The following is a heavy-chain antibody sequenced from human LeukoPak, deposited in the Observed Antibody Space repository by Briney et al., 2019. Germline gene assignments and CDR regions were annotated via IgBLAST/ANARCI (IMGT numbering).Heavy chain of an antibody. CDR2: INHSGST. D-gene: IGHD3-22*01. CDR1: GGSFSGYY. J-gene: IGHJ4*02. CDR3: ARARTIEDYYDSSGYPYNDY. V-gene: IGHV4-34*01. Sequence: SETLSLTCAVYGGSFSGYYWSWIRQPPGKGLEWIGEINHSGSTNYNPSLKSRVTISVDTSKNQFSLKLSSVTAADTAVYYCARARTIEDYYDSSGYPYNDYWGQGTLVTVSS.